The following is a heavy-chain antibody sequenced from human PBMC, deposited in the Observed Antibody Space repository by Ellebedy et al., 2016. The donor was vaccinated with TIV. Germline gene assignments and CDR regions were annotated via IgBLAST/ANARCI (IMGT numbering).Heavy chain of an antibody. J-gene: IGHJ6*02. CDR2: ISYDGSNK. Sequence: GGSLRLSXAASGFTFSSYAMHWVRQAPGKGLEWVAVISYDGSNKYYADSVKGRFTISRDNSKNTLYLQMNSLRAEDTAVYYCARGDYYGMDVWGQGTTVTVSS. CDR1: GFTFSSYA. V-gene: IGHV3-30-3*01. CDR3: ARGDYYGMDV.